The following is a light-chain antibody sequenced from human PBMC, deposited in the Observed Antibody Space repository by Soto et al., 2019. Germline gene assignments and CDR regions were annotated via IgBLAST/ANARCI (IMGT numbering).Light chain of an antibody. J-gene: IGKJ4*01. CDR2: AAS. V-gene: IGKV1-27*01. CDR3: QNYSSAPLT. CDR1: QGIRYY. Sequence: DIEMTQSPSSLSASVGDRVTITCRASQGIRYYLAWYQQKPGKVPKLLIYAASTLQSGVPSRFSGSGSGTDFTLTISSLQPEDFATYYCQNYSSAPLTFGGGTKVEIK.